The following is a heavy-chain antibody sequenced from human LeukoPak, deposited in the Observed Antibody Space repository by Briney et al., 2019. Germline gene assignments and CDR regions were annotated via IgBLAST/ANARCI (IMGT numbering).Heavy chain of an antibody. D-gene: IGHD2-2*01. CDR1: GGSFSGYY. CDR2: INHSGST. Sequence: SETLSLTCAVYGGSFSGYYWSWIRQPPGKGLEWIGEINHSGSTNYNASLKSRVTISVDTSKNQLSLKLGSVTAADTAVYYCARGPRGRGSTSWAQGTLVSVS. CDR3: ARGPRGRGSTS. J-gene: IGHJ4*02. V-gene: IGHV4-34*01.